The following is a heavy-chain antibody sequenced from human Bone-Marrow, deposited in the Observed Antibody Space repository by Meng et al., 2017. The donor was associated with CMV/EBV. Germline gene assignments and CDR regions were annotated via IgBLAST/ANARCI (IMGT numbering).Heavy chain of an antibody. CDR1: GYTFTSYY. D-gene: IGHD3-10*01. V-gene: IGHV1-2*02. CDR3: ARDVTFGTGDCFDY. J-gene: IGHJ4*02. CDR2: INPNSGGT. Sequence: ASVKVSCKASGYTFTSYYMHWVRQAPGQGLEWMGWINPNSGGTNYAQKFQGRVTMTRDTSISTAYMELSRLRSDDTAVYYCARDVTFGTGDCFDYWGQGTLVTVSS.